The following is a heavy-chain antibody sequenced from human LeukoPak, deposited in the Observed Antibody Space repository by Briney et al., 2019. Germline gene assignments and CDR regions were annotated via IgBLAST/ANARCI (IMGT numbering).Heavy chain of an antibody. CDR1: GFTFSNAW. D-gene: IGHD5-12*01. V-gene: IGHV3-15*01. CDR2: IKSKTDGGTT. CDR3: TTDVSSGYDSG. Sequence: PGGSLRLSCAASGFTFSNAWMSWVRQAPGKGLEWVGGIKSKTDGGTTDYAAPAKGRFTISRDDSKNTLYLQMNSLKTEDTAVYYCTTDVSSGYDSGWGQGTLVTVSS. J-gene: IGHJ4*02.